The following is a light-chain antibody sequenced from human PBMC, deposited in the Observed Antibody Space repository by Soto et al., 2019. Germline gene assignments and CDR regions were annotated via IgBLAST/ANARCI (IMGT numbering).Light chain of an antibody. Sequence: EIVLTQSPDSLSLSPGDRATLSCRASQSVGGHLAWYQQRPGQAPRLLIFDTSVTATGIPARFSGSGSETDLTLTITSLDPEDSAVYYCQQRHIWPLTFGGGTKV. J-gene: IGKJ4*01. CDR3: QQRHIWPLT. V-gene: IGKV3-11*01. CDR1: QSVGGH. CDR2: DTS.